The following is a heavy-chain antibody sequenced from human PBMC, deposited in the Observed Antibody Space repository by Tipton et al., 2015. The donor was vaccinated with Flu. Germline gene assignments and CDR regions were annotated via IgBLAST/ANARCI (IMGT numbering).Heavy chain of an antibody. Sequence: SLRLSCAASGFTFSDYWMSWVRQAPGKGLEWVAVIWHDRSKQYYADSVKGRFTISRDNSMNTLYLRLNSLRAEDPAIYYCTRSYYYDSSGYDAFDIWGQGTMVTVSS. CDR2: IWHDRSKQ. CDR1: GFTFSDYW. J-gene: IGHJ3*02. D-gene: IGHD3-22*01. CDR3: TRSYYYDSSGYDAFDI. V-gene: IGHV3-33*08.